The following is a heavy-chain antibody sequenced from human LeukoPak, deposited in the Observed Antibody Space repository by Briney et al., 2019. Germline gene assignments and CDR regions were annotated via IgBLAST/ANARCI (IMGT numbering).Heavy chain of an antibody. CDR2: INPNTGGT. Sequence: ASVKVSCKASGYTFIGYYMHWVRQAPGQGLEWMAWINPNTGGTNYAPKFQGRVTMTRDTSISTASMELSRLRSDDTAVYYCAKDRSSIYYESSGYYSEDPFPFDYWGQGTLVTVSS. D-gene: IGHD3-22*01. CDR3: AKDRSSIYYESSGYYSEDPFPFDY. J-gene: IGHJ4*02. V-gene: IGHV1-2*02. CDR1: GYTFIGYY.